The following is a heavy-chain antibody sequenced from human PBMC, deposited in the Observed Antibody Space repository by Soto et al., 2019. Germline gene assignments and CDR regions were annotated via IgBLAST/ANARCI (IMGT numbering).Heavy chain of an antibody. Sequence: PGGSLRLSCAASGFTFSSYAMSWVRQAPGKGLEWVSAISGSGGSTYYADSVKGRFTISRDNSKNTLYLQMSSLRAEDTAVYYCAKDREAVWFGELSPAGDVWGQGTTVTVSS. CDR1: GFTFSSYA. D-gene: IGHD3-10*01. V-gene: IGHV3-23*01. CDR3: AKDREAVWFGELSPAGDV. CDR2: ISGSGGST. J-gene: IGHJ6*02.